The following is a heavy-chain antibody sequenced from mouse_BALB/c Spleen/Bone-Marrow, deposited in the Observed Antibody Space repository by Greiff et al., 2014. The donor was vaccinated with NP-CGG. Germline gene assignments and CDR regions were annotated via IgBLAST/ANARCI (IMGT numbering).Heavy chain of an antibody. J-gene: IGHJ4*01. V-gene: IGHV1S81*02. D-gene: IGHD1-1*01. CDR1: GYTFTSYY. CDR2: INPSNGGT. Sequence: QVQLQQSGAELVKPGASVKLSCKASGYTFTSYYMYWVKQRPGQGLEWIGGINPSNGGTNFNEKFKSKATVTVDKSSSTAYMQLSSLTSDDSAVYYCTRTHYYGSRYYYAMDYWGQGTSVTVSS. CDR3: TRTHYYGSRYYYAMDY.